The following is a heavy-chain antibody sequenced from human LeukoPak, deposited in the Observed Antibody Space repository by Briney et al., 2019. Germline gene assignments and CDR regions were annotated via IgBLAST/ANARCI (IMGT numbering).Heavy chain of an antibody. CDR2: ISAYNGNT. CDR3: ARQNPMTDFDY. V-gene: IGHV1-18*03. CDR1: GYTFTSYG. Sequence: ASVKVSCKASGYTFTSYGISWVRQAPGQGLEWMGWISAYNGNTNYAQDFQGRVTITRDTSASTAYMELSSLRSEDMAVYYCARQNPMTDFDYWGQGTLVTVSS. J-gene: IGHJ4*02. D-gene: IGHD2-21*02.